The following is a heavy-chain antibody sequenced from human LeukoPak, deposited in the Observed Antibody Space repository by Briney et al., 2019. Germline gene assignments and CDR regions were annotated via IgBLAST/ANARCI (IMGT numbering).Heavy chain of an antibody. V-gene: IGHV3-23*01. CDR2: INGAAYST. D-gene: IGHD2-15*01. J-gene: IGHJ2*01. CDR3: ARDTYCSGGSCYGYWYFDL. CDR1: GFTFDNFA. Sequence: GGSLRLSCAASGFTFDNFAMSWVRQTPGKGLEWVSAINGAAYSTYYAGSVKGRFTISRDNVKNSLYLQMNSLRAEDTAVYYCARDTYCSGGSCYGYWYFDLWGRGTLVTVSS.